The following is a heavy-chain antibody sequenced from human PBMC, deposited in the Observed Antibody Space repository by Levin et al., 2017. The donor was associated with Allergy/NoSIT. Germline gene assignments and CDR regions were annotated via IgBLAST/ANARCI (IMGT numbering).Heavy chain of an antibody. V-gene: IGHV1-18*01. CDR3: AREVYYDILTGPFATGMDV. CDR1: GYSFSNYG. J-gene: IGHJ6*02. CDR2: INTYNGNT. Sequence: ASVKVSCKTSGYSFSNYGISWLRQAPGQGLEWMGWINTYNGNTNYAQRFQGRVTMTTDTSTSTAYMELRSLSSDDTAVYYCAREVYYDILTGPFATGMDVWGQGTTVTVSS. D-gene: IGHD3-9*01.